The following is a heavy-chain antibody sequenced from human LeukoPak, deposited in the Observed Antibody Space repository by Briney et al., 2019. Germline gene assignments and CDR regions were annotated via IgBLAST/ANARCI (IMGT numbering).Heavy chain of an antibody. CDR3: ARDVRTAVAGTRAWFDP. CDR1: GGSISSSSYY. J-gene: IGHJ5*02. CDR2: IYYSGST. D-gene: IGHD6-19*01. Sequence: PSETLSLTCTVSGGSISSSSYYWGWIRQPPGKGLEWIGSIYYSGSTYYNPSLKSRVTISVDTSKNQFSLKLSSVTAADTAVYYCARDVRTAVAGTRAWFDPWGQGTLVTVSS. V-gene: IGHV4-39*07.